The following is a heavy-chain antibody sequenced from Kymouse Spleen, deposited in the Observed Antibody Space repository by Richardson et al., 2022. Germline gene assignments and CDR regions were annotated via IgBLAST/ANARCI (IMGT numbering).Heavy chain of an antibody. D-gene: IGHD1-20*01,IGHD1-7*01. CDR2: IYPGDSDT. V-gene: IGHV5-51*01. Sequence: EVQLVQSGAEVKKPGESLKISCKGSGYSFTSYWIGWVRQMPGKGLEWMGIIYPGDSDTRYSPSFQGQVTISADKSISTAYLQWSSLKASDTAMYYCARQEANWNYYYYYGMDVWGQGTTVTVSS. CDR1: GYSFTSYW. J-gene: IGHJ6*02. CDR3: ARQEANWNYYYYYGMDV.